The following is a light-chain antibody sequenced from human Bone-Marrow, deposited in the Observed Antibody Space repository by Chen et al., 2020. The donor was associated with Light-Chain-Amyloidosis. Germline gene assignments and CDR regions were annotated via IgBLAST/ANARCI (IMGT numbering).Light chain of an antibody. CDR1: QSVLYSSYNKNN. J-gene: IGKJ4*01. Sequence: DIVMTQSPDSLAGSLGGRATINCKSSQSVLYSSYNKNNLACSQQKPGQPPKLLIYWGASRESGVPDRFSGSGSGTDFTLTISSLQAEDVAVYYCQQFYSTPLTFGGGTKVEIK. CDR3: QQFYSTPLT. V-gene: IGKV4-1*01. CDR2: WGA.